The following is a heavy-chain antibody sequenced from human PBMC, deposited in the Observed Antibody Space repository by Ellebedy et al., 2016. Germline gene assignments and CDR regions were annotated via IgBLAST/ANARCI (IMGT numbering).Heavy chain of an antibody. CDR3: AKGNSGFIKYYFDY. CDR1: GFPFGSFA. V-gene: IGHV3-30*18. CDR2: LSFDGVNT. Sequence: GESLKISXSASGFPFGSFAMHWVRQAPGKGLEWVAVLSFDGVNTHYSDSVKGRFTISRDTSKNTLYLHMNSLRADDTAVYYCAKGNSGFIKYYFDYWGQGTLVTVSS. D-gene: IGHD5-12*01. J-gene: IGHJ4*02.